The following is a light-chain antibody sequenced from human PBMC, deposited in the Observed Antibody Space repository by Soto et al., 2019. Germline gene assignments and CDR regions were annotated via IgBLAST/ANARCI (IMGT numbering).Light chain of an antibody. V-gene: IGLV2-14*01. CDR3: TTFAPGRIYV. J-gene: IGLJ1*01. CDR2: EVS. CDR1: SSDIGPYDY. Sequence: QSALTQPASVSGSPGQSITISCSGASSDIGPYDYVSWYQHHPGRAPKLLIYEVSNRPSGVSYRFSGPKSGNTASLTISGLQAEDEGDYYCTTFAPGRIYVFGSGTKLTVL.